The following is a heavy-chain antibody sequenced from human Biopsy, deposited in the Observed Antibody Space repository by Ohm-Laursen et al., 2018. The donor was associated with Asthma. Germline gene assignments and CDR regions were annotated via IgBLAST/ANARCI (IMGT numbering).Heavy chain of an antibody. Sequence: SLRLSCTASGFAFRDFKINGVRQAPGKGLKWIASINSAGSYIYYADSVKGRFTISRDNSKNTVYLDISSLRIEDTAVFYCGIVVAANPFQGDCWGQGTLVTVSS. V-gene: IGHV3-21*01. D-gene: IGHD2-15*01. CDR3: GIVVAANPFQGDC. J-gene: IGHJ4*02. CDR1: GFAFRDFK. CDR2: INSAGSYI.